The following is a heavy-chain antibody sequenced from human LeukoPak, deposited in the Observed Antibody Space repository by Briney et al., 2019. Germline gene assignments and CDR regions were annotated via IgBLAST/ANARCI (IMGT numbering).Heavy chain of an antibody. CDR2: AYYSGSP. Sequence: SETLSLTCTVSGGSISSGTYFWGWIRQPPGKGLEWIGTAYYSGSPYYYPSLKSRVTISVDTSKNQFSLKVSSVTAADTAVYYCARHPAASGNSFYGMDVWGQGTTVTVSS. D-gene: IGHD6-25*01. V-gene: IGHV4-39*01. CDR1: GGSISSGTYF. CDR3: ARHPAASGNSFYGMDV. J-gene: IGHJ6*02.